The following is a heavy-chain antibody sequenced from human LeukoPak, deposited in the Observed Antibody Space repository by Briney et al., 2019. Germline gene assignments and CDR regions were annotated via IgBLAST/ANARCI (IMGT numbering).Heavy chain of an antibody. V-gene: IGHV4-61*02. CDR1: GGSISSSRYY. CDR3: ARDTALWTFDI. Sequence: PSETLSLTCTVSGGSISSSRYYWTWIRQPAGKGLEWIGRIYTSGSTINNPSLKNTNYNPSLKRRLTMSVDRSKNQFSLKMTSVTAADTAMYYCARDTALWTFDIWGQGTMVTVSS. D-gene: IGHD2-21*02. J-gene: IGHJ3*02. CDR2: IYTSGSTINNPSLKNT.